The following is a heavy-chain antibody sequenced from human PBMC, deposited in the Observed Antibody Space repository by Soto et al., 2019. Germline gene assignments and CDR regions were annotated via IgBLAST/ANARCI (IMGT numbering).Heavy chain of an antibody. CDR2: ISPHNDNT. CDR3: ARGSYGDY. V-gene: IGHV1-18*01. CDR1: GYTFTSYG. J-gene: IGHJ4*02. D-gene: IGHD1-26*01. Sequence: QVHLVQSGAEVRKPGASVKVSCKGSGYTFTSYGIAWVRQAPGQGLGWMGRISPHNDNTNYAQKVQGRVTMTRDTSTSTAYMELRNLRSDDTAVFYCARGSYGDYWGQGALVTVSS.